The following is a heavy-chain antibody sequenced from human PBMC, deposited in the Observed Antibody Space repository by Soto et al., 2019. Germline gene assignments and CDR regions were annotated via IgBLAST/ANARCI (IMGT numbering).Heavy chain of an antibody. V-gene: IGHV4-4*02. CDR1: GDSINNTYW. J-gene: IGHJ6*02. CDR3: ARAVYCPTVECWADFHYCNIYG. Sequence: SETLSLTFFVSGDSINNTYWWSWVRQAPGKGLEWIGEIYHTGGRSYMPSLRGRITLSVDTSKNQFSLKLTSVTAPDTAVYYCARAVYCPTVECWADFHYCNIYGWSQRTGVTVSS. D-gene: IGHD2-8*01. CDR2: IYHTGGR.